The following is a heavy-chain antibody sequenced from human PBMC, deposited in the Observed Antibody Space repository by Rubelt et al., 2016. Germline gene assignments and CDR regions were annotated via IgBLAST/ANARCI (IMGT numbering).Heavy chain of an antibody. J-gene: IGHJ4*02. Sequence: QVQLQESGPGLVKPSQTLSLTCTVSGGSISSGGYYWSWIRQHPGKGLEWIGYIYYRGSTYYNPSLKSEVTISEDTSKNQFCLKLSSVTAADTAVYYCAREKSGGVFDYWGQGTLVTVSS. CDR3: AREKSGGVFDY. CDR2: IYYRGST. V-gene: IGHV4-31*01. CDR1: GGSISSGGYY. D-gene: IGHD5-12*01.